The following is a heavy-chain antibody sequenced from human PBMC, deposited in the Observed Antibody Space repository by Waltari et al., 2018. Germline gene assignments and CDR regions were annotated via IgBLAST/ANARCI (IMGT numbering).Heavy chain of an antibody. J-gene: IGHJ4*02. D-gene: IGHD1-26*01. V-gene: IGHV3-48*03. CDR3: ARVNEVGATGY. CDR1: GFTFSSYE. Sequence: EVQLVASGGGLVRPGGSLRPSCAASGFTFSSYELNWVRQAPGKGLEWVSYISSSGSTIYYSDSVKGRFTISRYNAKNSLYLQMNSLGAEDTAVYYCARVNEVGATGYWGQGTLVTVSS. CDR2: ISSSGSTI.